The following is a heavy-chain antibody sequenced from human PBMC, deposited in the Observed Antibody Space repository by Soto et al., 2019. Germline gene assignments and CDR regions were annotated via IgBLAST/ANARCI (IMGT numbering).Heavy chain of an antibody. CDR1: GGSISSYY. V-gene: IGHV4-59*01. CDR3: ARGNYSILYYYYGMDV. D-gene: IGHD4-4*01. CDR2: IYYSGST. J-gene: IGHJ6*02. Sequence: SETLSLTCTVSGGSISSYYWSWIRQPPGKGLEWVGYIYYSGSTNYNPSLKSRVTISVDTSKNQFSLKLSSVTAADTAVYYCARGNYSILYYYYGMDVWGQGTTVTVSS.